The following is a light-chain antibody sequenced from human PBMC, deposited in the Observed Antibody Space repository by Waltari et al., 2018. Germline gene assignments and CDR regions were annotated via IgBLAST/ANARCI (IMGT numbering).Light chain of an antibody. CDR1: SSDIGASYS. J-gene: IGLJ1*01. CDR3: YSYAGDNTYV. V-gene: IGLV2-8*01. Sequence: QSALTQPPSASGSPGQSVTISCTGSSSDIGASYSVSWFQQLPGRAPKLLIYQVYKRPSGVPTRFSATKSANTASLTVSGLQAEDEAVYYCYSYAGDNTYVFGSGTEVTVL. CDR2: QVY.